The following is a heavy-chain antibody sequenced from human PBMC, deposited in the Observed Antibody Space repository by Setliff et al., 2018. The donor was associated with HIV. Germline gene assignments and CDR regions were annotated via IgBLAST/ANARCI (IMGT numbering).Heavy chain of an antibody. V-gene: IGHV1-2*02. Sequence: ASVKVSCTVSGYTLTELSIHWVRQAPGKGLEWMGWINSNSGGTNYAQKFQGRVTMTRDTSISTAYMELSRLRSDDTAVYYCAREDVVVVAATYYYMDVWGKGTTVTVSS. CDR3: AREDVVVVAATYYYMDV. J-gene: IGHJ6*03. D-gene: IGHD2-15*01. CDR1: GYTLTELS. CDR2: INSNSGGT.